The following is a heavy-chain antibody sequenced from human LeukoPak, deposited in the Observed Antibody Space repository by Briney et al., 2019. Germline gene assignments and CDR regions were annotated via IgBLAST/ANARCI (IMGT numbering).Heavy chain of an antibody. J-gene: IGHJ5*02. V-gene: IGHV1-18*01. D-gene: IGHD6-13*01. Sequence: ASVKVSCKASGYTFTSYGVTWVRQAPGQGLEWMGWISGHSSNTKYAQKLQGRVTMTTDTSTSTAYMELRSLRSDDTAVYYCARDVIAAGDNWFDPWGQGTLVTVSS. CDR3: ARDVIAAGDNWFDP. CDR1: GYTFTSYG. CDR2: ISGHSSNT.